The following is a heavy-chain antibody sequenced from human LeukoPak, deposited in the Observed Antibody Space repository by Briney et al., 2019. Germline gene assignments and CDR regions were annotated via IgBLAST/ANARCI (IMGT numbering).Heavy chain of an antibody. Sequence: PGGSLRPSCAASGFTVSNNYMSWVRPAPGKVLEWGSVIYSGGTTYYADSVKGRFTISRDNSENTQFLQMNSLRAEDTAVYYCAREDPDIGYDIWGQGTMVTVSS. D-gene: IGHD3-10*01. CDR1: GFTVSNNY. J-gene: IGHJ3*02. CDR3: AREDPDIGYDI. CDR2: IYSGGTT. V-gene: IGHV3-53*01.